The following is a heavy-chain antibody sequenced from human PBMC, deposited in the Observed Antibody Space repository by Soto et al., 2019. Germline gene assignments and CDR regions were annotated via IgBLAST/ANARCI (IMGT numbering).Heavy chain of an antibody. Sequence: GGSLRLSCAASGFTFSSYEMNWVRQAPGKGLEWVSYISSSGSTIYYADSVKGRFTISRDNSKNTLYLQMNSLRAEDTAVYYCARDQGASSSSSIEYYGMDVWGQGTTVTVSS. J-gene: IGHJ6*02. CDR1: GFTFSSYE. CDR2: ISSSGSTI. D-gene: IGHD6-6*01. V-gene: IGHV3-48*03. CDR3: ARDQGASSSSSIEYYGMDV.